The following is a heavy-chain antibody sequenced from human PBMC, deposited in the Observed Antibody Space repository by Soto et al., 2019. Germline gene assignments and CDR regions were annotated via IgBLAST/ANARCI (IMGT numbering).Heavy chain of an antibody. CDR1: GVSISSYY. CDR2: VYFSGSS. Sequence: SETLSLTCTVSGVSISSYYWSWIRQPPGKGLEWIGYVYFSGSSKYNPSLKSRITISVDRSKNQFSLKLSSVTAADTAVYYCMLGSGWKDFDYWGQGTLVTVSS. V-gene: IGHV4-59*01. J-gene: IGHJ4*02. D-gene: IGHD3-22*01. CDR3: MLGSGWKDFDY.